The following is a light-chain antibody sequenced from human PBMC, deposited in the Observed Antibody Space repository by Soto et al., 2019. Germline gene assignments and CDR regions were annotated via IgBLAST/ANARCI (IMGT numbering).Light chain of an antibody. CDR2: GAS. J-gene: IGKJ4*01. V-gene: IGKV3-15*01. CDR3: QQYNNWPLLLT. Sequence: TQSPGTLSLSPGERATLYCRASQSVSSNLAWYQQKRGQAPRLLIYGASTRATGIPARFSGSGSGTEFTLTNSSLQSEDFAVYYCQQYNNWPLLLTFGGGTKVKI. CDR1: QSVSSN.